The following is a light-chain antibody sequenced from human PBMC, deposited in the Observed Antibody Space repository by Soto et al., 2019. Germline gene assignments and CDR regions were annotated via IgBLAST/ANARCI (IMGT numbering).Light chain of an antibody. CDR3: QQYGNSPLT. CDR2: GAS. V-gene: IGKV3-20*01. Sequence: EIVLTQSPGTLSLSPGERATLSCRASQSVTSSYLAWYQQKPGQAPRLLIYGASSRATGIPDRFSGSGSGTDFTLTISRLEPEDFAVYYCQQYGNSPLTFGGGTKVEFK. CDR1: QSVTSSY. J-gene: IGKJ4*01.